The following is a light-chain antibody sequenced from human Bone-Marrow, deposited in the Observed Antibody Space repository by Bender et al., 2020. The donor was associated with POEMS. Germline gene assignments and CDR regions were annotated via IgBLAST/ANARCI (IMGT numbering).Light chain of an antibody. CDR2: QDS. CDR1: KLGDKF. Sequence: SYELTQPPSVSLSPGQTASISCSGNKLGDKFVSWYQQKTGQSPVLVIYQDSKRPSGIPERFSGSNSGNTATLTISGTQTMDEADYYCQTWDTDTFLFGGGTKVTVL. CDR3: QTWDTDTFL. V-gene: IGLV3-1*01. J-gene: IGLJ3*02.